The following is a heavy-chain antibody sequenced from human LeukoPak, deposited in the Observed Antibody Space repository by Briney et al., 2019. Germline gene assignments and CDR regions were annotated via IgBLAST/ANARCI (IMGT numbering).Heavy chain of an antibody. Sequence: PSETLSLTCTVSGGSISSHYWSWIRQSPGKGLEWIGRIYTSGSTNYNPSLKSRVTISVDTSKNQFSLKLSSVTAADTAVYYCARITSHSSSWYSDYWGQGTLVTVSS. V-gene: IGHV4-4*08. D-gene: IGHD6-13*01. J-gene: IGHJ4*02. CDR3: ARITSHSSSWYSDY. CDR1: GGSISSHY. CDR2: IYTSGST.